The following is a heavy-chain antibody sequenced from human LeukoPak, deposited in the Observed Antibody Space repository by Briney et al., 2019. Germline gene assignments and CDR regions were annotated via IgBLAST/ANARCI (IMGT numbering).Heavy chain of an antibody. CDR2: IIPIFGTA. CDR3: ANRIPGHPAEDAFDI. V-gene: IGHV1-69*05. Sequence: ASVKVSCKASGGTFSSYAISWVRQAPGQWLEWMGRIIPIFGTANYAQKFQGRVTITTDESTSTAYMELSSLRSEDTAVYYCANRIPGHPAEDAFDIWGQGTMVTVSS. J-gene: IGHJ3*02. D-gene: IGHD2-15*01. CDR1: GGTFSSYA.